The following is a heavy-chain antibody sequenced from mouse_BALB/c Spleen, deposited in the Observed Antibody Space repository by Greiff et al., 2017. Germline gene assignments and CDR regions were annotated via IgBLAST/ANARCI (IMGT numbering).Heavy chain of an antibody. Sequence: EVKLMESGAELVKPGASVKLSCTASGFNIKDTYMHWVKQRPEQGLEWIGRIDPANGNTKYDPKFQGKATITADTSSNTAYLQLSSLTSEDTAVYYCARWDTATAMDYWGQGTSVTVSS. CDR1: GFNIKDTY. D-gene: IGHD1-2*01. V-gene: IGHV14-3*02. J-gene: IGHJ4*01. CDR3: ARWDTATAMDY. CDR2: IDPANGNT.